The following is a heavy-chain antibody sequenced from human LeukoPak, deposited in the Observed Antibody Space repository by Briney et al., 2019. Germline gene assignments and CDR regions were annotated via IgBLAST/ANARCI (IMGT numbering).Heavy chain of an antibody. Sequence: APVKVSCKASGYTFTGYYMHWVRQAPGQGLEWMGWINPNSGGTKYAQKFQGRVTMTRDTSISTAYMELSRLRSDDTAVYYCARGSTVTTIPYFYYFMDVWGKGTTVTVSS. V-gene: IGHV1-2*02. CDR3: ARGSTVTTIPYFYYFMDV. J-gene: IGHJ6*03. CDR1: GYTFTGYY. CDR2: INPNSGGT. D-gene: IGHD4-17*01.